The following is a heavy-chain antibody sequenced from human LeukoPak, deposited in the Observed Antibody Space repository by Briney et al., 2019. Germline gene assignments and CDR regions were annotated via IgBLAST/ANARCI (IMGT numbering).Heavy chain of an antibody. V-gene: IGHV1-3*01. D-gene: IGHD2-2*01. Sequence: ASVKVSCKASGYTFTSYAMHWVRQAPGQRLEWMGWINAGNGNTKYSQKFQGRVTITRDTSASTAYMELSSLRSEDTAVYYCARDMTQSIVVVPVAFDYWGQGTLVTVSS. CDR2: INAGNGNT. CDR3: ARDMTQSIVVVPVAFDY. CDR1: GYTFTSYA. J-gene: IGHJ4*02.